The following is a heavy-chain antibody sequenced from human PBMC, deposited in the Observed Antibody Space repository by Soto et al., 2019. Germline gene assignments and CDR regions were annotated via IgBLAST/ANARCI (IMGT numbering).Heavy chain of an antibody. CDR3: ARDPHCSSTSCYPYYYYGMDV. J-gene: IGHJ6*02. Sequence: GGSLRLSCAASGFIFTRYSMNWVRQAPGKGLEWVSSISSTTNYIYYGDSMKGRFTISRDNAKNSLYLEMNSLRAEDTAVYYCARDPHCSSTSCYPYYYYGMDVWGQGTTVTVSS. CDR2: ISSTTNYI. V-gene: IGHV3-21*06. D-gene: IGHD2-2*01. CDR1: GFIFTRYS.